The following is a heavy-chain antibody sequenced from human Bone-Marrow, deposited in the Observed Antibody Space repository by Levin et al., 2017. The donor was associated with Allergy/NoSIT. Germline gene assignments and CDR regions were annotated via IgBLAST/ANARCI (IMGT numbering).Heavy chain of an antibody. CDR3: ARHILENYDMLTGSSDY. V-gene: IGHV4-39*01. J-gene: IGHJ4*02. D-gene: IGHD3-9*01. CDR2: IYYSGST. Sequence: SETLSLTCTVSGGSISSSSYYWGWIRQPPGKGLEWIGSIYYSGSTYYNPSLKSRVTISVDTSKNQFSLKLSSVTAADTAVYYCARHILENYDMLTGSSDYWGQGTLVTVSS. CDR1: GGSISSSSYY.